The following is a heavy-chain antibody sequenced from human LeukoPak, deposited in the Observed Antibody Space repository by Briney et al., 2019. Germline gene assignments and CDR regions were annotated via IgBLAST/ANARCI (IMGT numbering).Heavy chain of an antibody. CDR1: VFIVSSNY. CDR2: LYSGSRT. Sequence: GGSLRLSCEVSVFIVSSNYRNWVRQARGKGREGVSILYSGSRTYYTDSVKGRFPVSRDDSKNTLFLHMNSLGVEDTDVYYCARVGDHYHWYLDVWGRGTLVTVSS. CDR3: ARVGDHYHWYLDV. D-gene: IGHD3-10*01. V-gene: IGHV3-53*01. J-gene: IGHJ2*01.